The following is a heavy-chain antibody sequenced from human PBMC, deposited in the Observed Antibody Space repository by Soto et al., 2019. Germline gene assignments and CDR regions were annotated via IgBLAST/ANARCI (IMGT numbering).Heavy chain of an antibody. Sequence: ASVKVSCKDSGGLFSSFAISWVRQAPGQGLEWMGGIIPVFGTTNYAQKFQGRVTITADESTSTAYMELSSLTSDDTAMYYCARGGGPYVWFNEFWGQGTRVTVSS. D-gene: IGHD3-16*01. J-gene: IGHJ4*02. CDR1: GGLFSSFA. V-gene: IGHV1-69*13. CDR3: ARGGGPYVWFNEF. CDR2: IIPVFGTT.